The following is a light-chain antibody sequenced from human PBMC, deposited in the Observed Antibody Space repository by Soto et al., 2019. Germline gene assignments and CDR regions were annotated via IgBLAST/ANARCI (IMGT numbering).Light chain of an antibody. CDR3: QLFKT. V-gene: IGKV3-15*01. CDR2: GAS. Sequence: EMVMTQSPATLSVSPGERATLSCRASQSVSSNLAWYQQKPGHATRLLIDGASTRATGIPARFSGSGSGTDFTITISRLEPEDFAVYYCQLFKTFGQGTKVDIK. CDR1: QSVSSN. J-gene: IGKJ1*01.